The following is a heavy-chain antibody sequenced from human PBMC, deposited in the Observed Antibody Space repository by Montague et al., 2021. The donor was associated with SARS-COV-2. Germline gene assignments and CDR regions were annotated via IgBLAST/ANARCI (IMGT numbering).Heavy chain of an antibody. J-gene: IGHJ4*02. CDR1: GYSFTSYW. Sequence: QSGAEVKKPGESLKISCKGSGYSFTSYWIGWVRQMPGKGLEWMGIIYPGDSDTRYSPSFQGQVTISADKSISTAYLQWSSLKASDTAMYYCATPHDYSNYDWHFDYWDQGTLVTVSS. D-gene: IGHD4-11*01. V-gene: IGHV5-51*01. CDR3: ATPHDYSNYDWHFDY. CDR2: IYPGDSDT.